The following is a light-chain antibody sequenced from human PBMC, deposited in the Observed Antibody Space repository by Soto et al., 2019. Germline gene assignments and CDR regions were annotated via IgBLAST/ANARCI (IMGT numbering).Light chain of an antibody. CDR2: DVS. CDR1: SSDVGGYNY. Sequence: QSALTQPASVSGSPGQWITISCTGTSSDVGGYNYVSWYQQHPGKAPKLMIYDVSNRPSGVSNRFSGSKSVNTASLTISGLQAEDEADYYCSSYISSSTYVFGTGTKLTVL. J-gene: IGLJ1*01. CDR3: SSYISSSTYV. V-gene: IGLV2-14*01.